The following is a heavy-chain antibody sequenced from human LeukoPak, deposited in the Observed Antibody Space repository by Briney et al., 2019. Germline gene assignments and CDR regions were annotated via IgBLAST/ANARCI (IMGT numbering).Heavy chain of an antibody. V-gene: IGHV1-46*01. D-gene: IGHD2-15*01. J-gene: IGHJ5*02. CDR3: ASSEVGYCSGGSCYSFDR. CDR2: INPSGGST. Sequence: ASVKVSCKASGHTFSSYYIHWVRQAPGQGLEWMGIINPSGGSTRSAQKFQGRVTMTRDTSTSTVYMELSSLTSEDTAVYYCASSEVGYCSGGSCYSFDRWGQGTLVTVSS. CDR1: GHTFSSYY.